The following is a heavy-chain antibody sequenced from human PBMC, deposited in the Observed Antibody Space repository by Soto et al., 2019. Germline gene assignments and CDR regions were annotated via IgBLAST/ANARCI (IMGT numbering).Heavy chain of an antibody. CDR2: ISWDGGST. V-gene: IGHV3-43*01. CDR3: AKDALTRIAAPWYSFDY. CDR1: GFTFDDYT. Sequence: GGSLRLSCAASGFTFDDYTMHWVRQAPGKGLEWVCVISWDGGSTYYADSVKGRFTISRDNSKNSLYLQMNSLRTEDTALYYCAKDALTRIAAPWYSFDYWGQGTLVTVSS. J-gene: IGHJ4*02. D-gene: IGHD6-13*01.